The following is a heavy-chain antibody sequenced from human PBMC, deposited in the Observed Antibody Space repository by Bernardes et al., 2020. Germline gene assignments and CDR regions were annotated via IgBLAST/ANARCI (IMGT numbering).Heavy chain of an antibody. CDR3: AIIPKVVADDC. J-gene: IGHJ4*02. V-gene: IGHV3-48*01. D-gene: IGHD2-2*01. CDR1: GFTFSGYD. CDR2: ISSSSSTI. Sequence: GGSLRLSCAASGFTFSGYDMSWVRQAPGKGLEWVSSISSSSSTIYYADSVKGRFTISRDKAKNSLYLQMNSLRAEDTAVYYCAIIPKVVADDCWGQGTLVTVSS.